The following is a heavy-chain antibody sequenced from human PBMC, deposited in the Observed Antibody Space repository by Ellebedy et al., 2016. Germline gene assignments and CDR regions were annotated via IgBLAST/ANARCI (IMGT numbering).Heavy chain of an antibody. V-gene: IGHV3-7*01. CDR2: IKQDGSEK. CDR3: ARDLNYGDSAPLDY. D-gene: IGHD4-17*01. J-gene: IGHJ4*02. Sequence: GGSLRLSXAASGFTFSSYWMSWVRQAPGKGLEWVANIKQDGSEKYYVDSVKGRFTISRDNAKNSLYLQMNSLRAEDTAVYYCARDLNYGDSAPLDYWGQGTLVTVSS. CDR1: GFTFSSYW.